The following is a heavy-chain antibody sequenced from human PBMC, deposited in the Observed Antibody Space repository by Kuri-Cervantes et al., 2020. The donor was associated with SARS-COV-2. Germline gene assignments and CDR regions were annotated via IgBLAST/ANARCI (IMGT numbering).Heavy chain of an antibody. CDR1: GYTFTSYA. V-gene: IGHV7-4-1*02. Sequence: ASVKVSCKTSGYTFTSYAINWVRQAPGQGLEWMGWINTNTGNPTYAQGFTGRFVFSLDTSVSTAYLQISSLKAEDTAVYYCARDHDFWSGYYYYYYMDVWGKGTTVTVSS. D-gene: IGHD3-3*01. J-gene: IGHJ6*03. CDR3: ARDHDFWSGYYYYYYMDV. CDR2: INTNTGNP.